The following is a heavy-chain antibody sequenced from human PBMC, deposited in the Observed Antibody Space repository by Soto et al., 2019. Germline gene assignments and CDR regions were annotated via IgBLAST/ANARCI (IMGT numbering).Heavy chain of an antibody. D-gene: IGHD6-19*01. J-gene: IGHJ4*02. CDR3: ARSGLAGPFDH. V-gene: IGHV4-4*02. Sequence: PSETLSLTCAVSGASVSSRKWWVWVRQAPGKGLEYLGEIYHSGSANYNPSLKSRMTISIDKSNNQLSLRLTSVTAADTAVYYCARSGLAGPFDHWGQGMLVTVSS. CDR2: IYHSGSA. CDR1: GASVSSRKW.